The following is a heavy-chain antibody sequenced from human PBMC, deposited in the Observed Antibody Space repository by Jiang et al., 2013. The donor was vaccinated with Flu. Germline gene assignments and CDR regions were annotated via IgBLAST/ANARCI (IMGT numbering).Heavy chain of an antibody. V-gene: IGHV1-2*02. CDR1: GYTFTGYY. J-gene: IGHJ6*02. Sequence: GAEVKKPGASVKVSCKASGYTFTGYYMHWVRQAPGQGLEWMGWINPNSGGTNYAQKFQGRVTMTRDTSISTAYMELSRLRSDDTAVYYCARDQIAVAGTPLYYGMDVWGQGTTVTVSS. D-gene: IGHD6-19*01. CDR2: INPNSGGT. CDR3: ARDQIAVAGTPLYYGMDV.